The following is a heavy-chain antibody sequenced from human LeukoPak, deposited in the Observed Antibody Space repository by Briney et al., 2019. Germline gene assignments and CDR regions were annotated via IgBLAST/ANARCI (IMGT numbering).Heavy chain of an antibody. CDR2: IKRDGSGR. CDR3: ARVISGAHWDSSGYVDY. CDR1: GFTFSSYC. V-gene: IGHV3-7*01. D-gene: IGHD3-22*01. Sequence: GGSLRLSCAASGFTFSSYCMSWVRQAPGKGLEWVANIKRDGSGRYYVDSVKVRFTISRDNAKNSLYLQMNSLRAEDTAVYCCARVISGAHWDSSGYVDYWGQGTLVTVSS. J-gene: IGHJ4*02.